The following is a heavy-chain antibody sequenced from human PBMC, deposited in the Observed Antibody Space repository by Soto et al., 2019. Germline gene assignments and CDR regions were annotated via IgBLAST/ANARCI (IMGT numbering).Heavy chain of an antibody. CDR1: GYSFTNYW. D-gene: IGHD5-18*01. CDR2: TDRIDSYI. V-gene: IGHV5-10-1*01. Sequence: PGESLKISCKGSGYSFTNYWISWVRQMPGKGLEWMGRTDRIDSYISYSPSFQGHVTISVDKSINTAYLQWSSLKASDTAMYYCARHGSPYTYGNDYQHTMDVWGQGTTVTVSS. CDR3: ARHGSPYTYGNDYQHTMDV. J-gene: IGHJ6*02.